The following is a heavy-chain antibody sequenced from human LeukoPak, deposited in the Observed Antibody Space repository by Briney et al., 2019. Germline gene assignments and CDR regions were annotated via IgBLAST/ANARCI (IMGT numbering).Heavy chain of an antibody. Sequence: ASVKVSCKASGGTSSSYAISWVRQAPGQGLEWMGRIIPILGIANYAQKFQGRVTITADKSTSTAYMELSSLRSEDTAVYYRARANSSSSAPDYWGQGTLVTVSS. V-gene: IGHV1-69*04. CDR1: GGTSSSYA. CDR3: ARANSSSSAPDY. J-gene: IGHJ4*02. D-gene: IGHD6-6*01. CDR2: IIPILGIA.